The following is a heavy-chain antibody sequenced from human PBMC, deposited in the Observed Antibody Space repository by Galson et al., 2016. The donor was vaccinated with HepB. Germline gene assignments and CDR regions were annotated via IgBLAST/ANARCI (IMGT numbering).Heavy chain of an antibody. J-gene: IGHJ6*02. CDR3: SRDQHSGSGGSYYAMDV. CDR1: GFTFDDYA. Sequence: SLRLSCAASGFTFDDYAMHWVRQAPGKGLEWVSSISWNSRSIGYADSAKGRFTISRDNAKTSLYLQMNSLRVEDTALYYCSRDQHSGSGGSYYAMDVWGQGTTVTVSS. CDR2: ISWNSRSI. V-gene: IGHV3-9*01. D-gene: IGHD1-26*01.